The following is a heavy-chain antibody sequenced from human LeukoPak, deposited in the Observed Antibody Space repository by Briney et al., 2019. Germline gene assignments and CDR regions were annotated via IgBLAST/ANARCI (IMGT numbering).Heavy chain of an antibody. CDR1: GYTFTSHY. V-gene: IGHV1-46*01. D-gene: IGHD3-22*01. J-gene: IGHJ3*02. CDR3: ARRISYDNGGDASDI. CDR2: INPSGGST. Sequence: GASGKVSCKASGYTFTSHYIHWGRQAPGQGLEWMGIINPSGGSTNYAQKFQGRVTMTRDTSTSTVYMELSSLRSEDTAVYYCARRISYDNGGDASDIWGQGTMVTVSS.